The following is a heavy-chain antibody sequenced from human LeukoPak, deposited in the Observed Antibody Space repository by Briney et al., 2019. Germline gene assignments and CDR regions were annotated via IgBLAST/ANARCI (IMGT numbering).Heavy chain of an antibody. V-gene: IGHV3-23*01. CDR1: RFTFNRYA. CDR2: ISGSGGGT. D-gene: IGHD1-26*01. Sequence: GGSLRLSCTASRFTFNRYAMSWVRQAPGKGLEWVSSISGSGGGTFYASSVRGRFTISRDNSKDTVSLQMNGLRAEDTAIYYCAKWDENFYYMDVWGQGTTVTVSS. J-gene: IGHJ6*03. CDR3: AKWDENFYYMDV.